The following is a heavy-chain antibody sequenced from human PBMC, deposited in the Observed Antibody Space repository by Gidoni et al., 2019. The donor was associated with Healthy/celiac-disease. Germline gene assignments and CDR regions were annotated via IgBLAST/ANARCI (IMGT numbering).Heavy chain of an antibody. J-gene: IGHJ4*02. CDR2: IYWDDDK. CDR1: GFSLSTSGVG. D-gene: IGHD2-21*02. Sequence: QITLKESAPTLVKPTQTLTLTCTFSGFSLSTSGVGVGWIRQPPGKALEWLALIYWDDDKRYSPSLKSRLTITKDTSKNQVVLTMTNMDPVDTATYYCAHIGDCGGDCYPSLKFDYWGQGTLVTVSS. V-gene: IGHV2-5*02. CDR3: AHIGDCGGDCYPSLKFDY.